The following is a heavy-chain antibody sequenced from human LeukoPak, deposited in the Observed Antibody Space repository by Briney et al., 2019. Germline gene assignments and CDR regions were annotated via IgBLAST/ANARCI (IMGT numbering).Heavy chain of an antibody. CDR1: GYTFTGYY. V-gene: IGHV1-2*02. CDR3: ARPAKVDTAMVRNAFDL. CDR2: ISPNSGGT. J-gene: IGHJ3*01. Sequence: ASVKVSCKASGYTFTGYYIHWVRQAPGQGLEWVGWISPNSGGTDYAQQFQGRVTMTRDTSINTVYMELSRLTSDDTAVYYCARPAKVDTAMVRNAFDLWGQGTMVTVSS. D-gene: IGHD5-18*01.